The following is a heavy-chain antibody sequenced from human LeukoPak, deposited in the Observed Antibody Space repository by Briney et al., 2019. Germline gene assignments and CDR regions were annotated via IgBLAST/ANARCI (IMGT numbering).Heavy chain of an antibody. Sequence: QPGRSLRLSCAASGFTFSVYGMHWVRQAPGKGLEWVAVISYDGSNKYYADSVKGRFTISRDNSKNTLYLQMNSLRAEDTAVYYCARGGFYGDYPIDYWGQGTLVTVSS. CDR3: ARGGFYGDYPIDY. CDR2: ISYDGSNK. J-gene: IGHJ4*02. CDR1: GFTFSVYG. V-gene: IGHV3-30*03. D-gene: IGHD4-17*01.